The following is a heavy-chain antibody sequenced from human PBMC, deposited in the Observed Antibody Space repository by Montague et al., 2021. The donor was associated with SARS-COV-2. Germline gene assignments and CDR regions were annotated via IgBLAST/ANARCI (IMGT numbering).Heavy chain of an antibody. V-gene: IGHV1-2*02. CDR2: INPNSGGT. CDR1: GYTFTSYY. Sequence: SVKVSCKASGYTFTSYYMHWVRQAPGQGLEWMGWINPNSGGTNYAQKFQGRVTMTRDTSISTAYMELSRLRSDDTAVYYCAREGTTYYYDSSGYPYYYYYGMDVWGQGTTVTVSS. D-gene: IGHD3-22*01. CDR3: AREGTTYYYDSSGYPYYYYYGMDV. J-gene: IGHJ6*02.